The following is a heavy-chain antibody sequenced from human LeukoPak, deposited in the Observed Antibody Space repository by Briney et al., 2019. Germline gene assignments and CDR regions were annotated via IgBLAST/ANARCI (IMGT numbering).Heavy chain of an antibody. J-gene: IGHJ4*02. V-gene: IGHV4-39*01. CDR3: ASLGATVTTWRSSFFDY. D-gene: IGHD4-17*01. Sequence: PSETLSLTCTVSGGSISSSSYCWGWIRQPPGKGLEWIGSIYYSGSTYYNPSLKSRVTISVDTSKNQFSLKLSSVTAADTAVYYCASLGATVTTWRSSFFDYWGQGTLVTVSS. CDR1: GGSISSSSYC. CDR2: IYYSGST.